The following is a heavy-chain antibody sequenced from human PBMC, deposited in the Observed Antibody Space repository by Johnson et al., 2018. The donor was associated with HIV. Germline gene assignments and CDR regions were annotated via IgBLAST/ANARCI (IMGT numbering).Heavy chain of an antibody. Sequence: VQLVESGGGLVKPGGSLKVSSAASGFTFSNVWMHWVRQAPGKGLEWVGRIKRKTDGGTTDYAAPVKGKFTISRDDSKNTLYLQMNSPKTEDTAVYYCTRDKGSGWYVSAFDIWGQGTMVSVSS. V-gene: IGHV3-15*01. CDR3: TRDKGSGWYVSAFDI. J-gene: IGHJ3*02. CDR1: GFTFSNVW. D-gene: IGHD6-19*01. CDR2: IKRKTDGGTT.